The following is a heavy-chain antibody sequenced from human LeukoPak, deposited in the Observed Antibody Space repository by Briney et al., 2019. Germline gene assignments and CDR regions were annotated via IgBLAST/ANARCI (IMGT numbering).Heavy chain of an antibody. J-gene: IGHJ4*01. Sequence: GGSLRLSCAASGFTFSDYSMNWLRQAPGKGLEWVSSISRNSRHFDYGGSVWGRFTISRDDARNSLFLEMNSLNAEDMAVYYCESDFMGMGGTTAYVRYWGQGTLVTVSS. CDR2: ISRNSRHF. CDR1: GFTFSDYS. D-gene: IGHD1-26*01. CDR3: ESDFMGMGGTTAYVRY. V-gene: IGHV3-21*01.